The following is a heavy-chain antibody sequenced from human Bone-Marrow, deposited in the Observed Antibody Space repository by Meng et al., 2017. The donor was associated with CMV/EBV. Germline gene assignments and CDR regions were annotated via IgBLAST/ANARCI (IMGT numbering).Heavy chain of an antibody. CDR1: GFTFSSYA. Sequence: GESLKISCAASGFTFSSYAMSWVRQAPGKGLEWVSGFSGSGGGTYYRESVKGRFTISRDNSMNTLSLQMNSLRVEDTAVYYCAKDFSVDPQLGYGMDVWGQGTTVTAP. CDR2: FSGSGGGT. CDR3: AKDFSVDPQLGYGMDV. V-gene: IGHV3-23*01. J-gene: IGHJ6*02. D-gene: IGHD1-1*01.